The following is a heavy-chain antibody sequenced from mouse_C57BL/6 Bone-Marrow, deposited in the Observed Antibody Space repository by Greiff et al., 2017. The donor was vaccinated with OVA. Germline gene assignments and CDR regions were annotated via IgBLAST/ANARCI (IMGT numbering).Heavy chain of an antibody. V-gene: IGHV1-47*01. Sequence: QVQLKESGAELVKPGASVKMSCTASGYTFTTYPIEWMKQNHGKSLEWIGNFHPYNDDTKYTEKFKGKATLTVEKSSSTVYLELSRLTSDDSAVYYCARPGDYDGDWFAYWGQGTLVTVSA. D-gene: IGHD2-4*01. J-gene: IGHJ3*01. CDR1: GYTFTTYP. CDR2: FHPYNDDT. CDR3: ARPGDYDGDWFAY.